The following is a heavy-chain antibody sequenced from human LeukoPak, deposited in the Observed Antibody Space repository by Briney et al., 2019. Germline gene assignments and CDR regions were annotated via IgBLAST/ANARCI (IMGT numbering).Heavy chain of an antibody. CDR3: ARGQQPVEYSSSADAFDI. D-gene: IGHD6-6*01. J-gene: IGHJ3*02. CDR2: IYTSGST. CDR1: GVSISSGSYY. Sequence: SQTLSLTCTVSGVSISSGSYYWSWIRQPAGKGLEWIGRIYTSGSTNYNPSLKSRVTITVDTSKNQFSLKLSSVTAADTAVYYCARGQQPVEYSSSADAFDIWGQGTMVTVSS. V-gene: IGHV4-61*02.